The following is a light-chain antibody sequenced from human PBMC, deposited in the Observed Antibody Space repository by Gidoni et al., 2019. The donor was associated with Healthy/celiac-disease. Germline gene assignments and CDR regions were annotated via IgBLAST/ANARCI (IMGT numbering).Light chain of an antibody. Sequence: SYELTQTPSESVSPGQTARITCAGDALPKQYAYWYQQKPGQAPVLVIYKDSERPSGIPERFSGSSSGTTVTLTIRGVQAEDEADYYCQSADSSGTYVFGTGTKVTVL. V-gene: IGLV3-25*03. J-gene: IGLJ1*01. CDR2: KDS. CDR1: ALPKQY. CDR3: QSADSSGTYV.